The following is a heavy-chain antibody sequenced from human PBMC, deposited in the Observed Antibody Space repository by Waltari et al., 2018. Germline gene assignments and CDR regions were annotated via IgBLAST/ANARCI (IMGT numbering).Heavy chain of an antibody. V-gene: IGHV3-74*03. CDR3: ARDDTIFGVVNPSGVDY. D-gene: IGHD3-3*01. CDR2: INSDVGRV. Sequence: EVRLVESGGGLVQPGMSLRLSCVASGFSFRSYWMHWVRQAPGKGLVWVSRINSDVGRVTYADSVKGRVTISRDNAKNTRYLQMNSLRAEDMAVYYCARDDTIFGVVNPSGVDYWGQGTLVTVSS. CDR1: GFSFRSYW. J-gene: IGHJ4*02.